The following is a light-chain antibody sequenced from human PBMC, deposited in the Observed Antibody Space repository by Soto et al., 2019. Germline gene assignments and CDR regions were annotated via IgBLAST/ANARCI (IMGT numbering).Light chain of an antibody. Sequence: QSVLTQSSSASASLGSSVKLTYTLSSGHSSYIIAWHQQQPGKAPRYLMKLEGRGNYNKGSGVPDRFSGSSSGADRYLTISNLPFEDEADYYCETWDSNTWVFGGGTKLTVL. CDR2: LEGRGNY. V-gene: IGLV4-60*02. J-gene: IGLJ3*02. CDR1: SGHSSYI. CDR3: ETWDSNTWV.